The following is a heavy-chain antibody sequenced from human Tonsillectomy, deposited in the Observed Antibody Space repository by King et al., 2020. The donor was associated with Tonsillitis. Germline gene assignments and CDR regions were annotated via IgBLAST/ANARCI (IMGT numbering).Heavy chain of an antibody. J-gene: IGHJ4*02. CDR2: INPSGGST. D-gene: IGHD6-13*01. V-gene: IGHV1-46*01. CDR1: GYTLTTNY. CDR3: ARGYSSTSFDY. Sequence: QLVQSGAEVKKPGASGKVSCKASGYTLTTNYIHWVRQAPGQGLEWMGIINPSGGSTSYAQKFQGRVTMTRDTSTSTVYMVLSSLRSEDTAVYYCARGYSSTSFDYWGQGTLVTVSS.